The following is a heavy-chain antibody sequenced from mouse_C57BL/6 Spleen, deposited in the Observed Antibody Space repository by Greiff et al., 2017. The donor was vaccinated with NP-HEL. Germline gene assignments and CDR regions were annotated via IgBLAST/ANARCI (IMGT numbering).Heavy chain of an antibody. J-gene: IGHJ4*01. Sequence: EVKVVESGGGLVQPGGSLKLSCAASGFTFSDYYMYWVRQTPEKRLEWVAYISNGGGSTYYPDTVKGRFTISRDNAKNTLYLQMSRLKSEDTAMYYCARRSYAMDYWGQGTSVTVSS. CDR3: ARRSYAMDY. CDR2: ISNGGGST. V-gene: IGHV5-12*01. CDR1: GFTFSDYY.